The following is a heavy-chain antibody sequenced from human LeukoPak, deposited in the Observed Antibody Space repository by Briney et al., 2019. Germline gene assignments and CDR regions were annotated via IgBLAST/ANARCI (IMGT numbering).Heavy chain of an antibody. J-gene: IGHJ4*02. V-gene: IGHV1-18*01. CDR1: GYTFTSYG. CDR2: ISAYNDNT. CDR3: ARQVDTSMALPDY. D-gene: IGHD5-18*01. Sequence: ASVKVSCKASGYTFTSYGISWVRQAPGQGLEWMGWISAYNDNTNSAQKVQGRVTLTTDTSTSTAYMELRSLRFDDTAVYYCARQVDTSMALPDYWGQGTLVTVSS.